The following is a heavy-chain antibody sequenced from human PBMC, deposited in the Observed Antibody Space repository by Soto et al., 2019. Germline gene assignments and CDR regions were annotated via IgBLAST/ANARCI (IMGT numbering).Heavy chain of an antibody. CDR2: ISAYNTNT. Sequence: QVQLVQSGAEVKKPGASVKVSCKTSGYTFTSYHISWVRQAPGQGLEWMGWISAYNTNTNYAQKFQGRVTMTTDTLTSTAYMELRSLSSDDTALYYCASDTPPTDSWGQGTLVTVSS. CDR1: GYTFTSYH. J-gene: IGHJ5*01. V-gene: IGHV1-18*01. CDR3: ASDTPPTDS.